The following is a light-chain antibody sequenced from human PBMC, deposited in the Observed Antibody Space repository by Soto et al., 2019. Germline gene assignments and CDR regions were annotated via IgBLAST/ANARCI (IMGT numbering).Light chain of an antibody. CDR1: GSDVGGYDF. V-gene: IGLV2-11*01. Sequence: QSALTQPRSVSGSPGQSVTISCTGTGSDVGGYDFVSWYQQHPGKAPKLMIYDVSKRPSGVPDRFSGSKSGSTASLIISGLQADDEADYFCCSFAGTYTVVFGGGTKLTVL. CDR2: DVS. CDR3: CSFAGTYTVV. J-gene: IGLJ2*01.